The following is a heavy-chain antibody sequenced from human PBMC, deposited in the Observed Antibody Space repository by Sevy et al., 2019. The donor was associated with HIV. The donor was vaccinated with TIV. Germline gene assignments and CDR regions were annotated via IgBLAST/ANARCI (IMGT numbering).Heavy chain of an antibody. J-gene: IGHJ4*02. D-gene: IGHD6-19*01. Sequence: SETLSLTCAVYGGSFSGYYWSWIRQPPGKGLEWIGEINHSGSTNYNPSLKSRVTISVDTSKNQFSLKLSSVTAADTAVYYCATRGIAVAGQYYFDYWGQETLVTVSS. CDR2: INHSGST. CDR3: ATRGIAVAGQYYFDY. CDR1: GGSFSGYY. V-gene: IGHV4-34*01.